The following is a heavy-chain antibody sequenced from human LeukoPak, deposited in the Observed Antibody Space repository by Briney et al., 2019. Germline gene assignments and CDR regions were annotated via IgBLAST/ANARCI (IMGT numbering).Heavy chain of an antibody. D-gene: IGHD6-19*01. Sequence: SETLSLTCTVSGGSISSYYWSWFRQVPGKGLEWIGYIYYSGSTNYNPFLKSRVTISVDTSKNQFSLKVNSVTAADTAVYYCARGLAGYSGGDDAFDIWGQGTMVTVSS. CDR1: GGSISSYY. V-gene: IGHV4-59*01. CDR2: IYYSGST. J-gene: IGHJ3*02. CDR3: ARGLAGYSGGDDAFDI.